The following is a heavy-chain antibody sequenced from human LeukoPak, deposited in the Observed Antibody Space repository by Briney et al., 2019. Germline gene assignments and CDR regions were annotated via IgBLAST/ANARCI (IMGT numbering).Heavy chain of an antibody. D-gene: IGHD3-3*01. CDR2: MNPNSGNT. CDR1: GYTFTSYD. CDR3: ARGVLYYDFWSGYPNYYYYYMDV. Sequence: GASVKVSCKASGYTFTSYDINWVRQATGQGLEWMGWMNPNSGNTGYAQKFQGRVTMTRNTSISTAYMELSSLRSEDTAVYYCARGVLYYDFWSGYPNYYYYYMDVWGKGTTVTVPS. V-gene: IGHV1-8*01. J-gene: IGHJ6*03.